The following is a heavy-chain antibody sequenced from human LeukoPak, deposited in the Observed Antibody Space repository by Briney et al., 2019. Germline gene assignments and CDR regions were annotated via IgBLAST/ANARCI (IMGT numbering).Heavy chain of an antibody. CDR3: AREQPRGGFDY. CDR1: GGSISSYY. J-gene: IGHJ4*02. D-gene: IGHD3-10*01. CDR2: IYNSGST. V-gene: IGHV4-59*01. Sequence: SETLSLTCTVSGGSISSYYWSWIRQPPGKGLEWIGYIYNSGSTNYNPSLKSRVTISVDTSKNQSSLKLSSVTAADTAVYYCAREQPRGGFDYWGQGTLVTVSS.